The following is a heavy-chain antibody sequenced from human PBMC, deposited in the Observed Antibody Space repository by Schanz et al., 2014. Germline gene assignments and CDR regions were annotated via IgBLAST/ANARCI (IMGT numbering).Heavy chain of an antibody. CDR1: GGSITSSHW. Sequence: QVLLQESGPGVVKPSGTLSLTCAVSGGSITSSHWWSWVRQPPGKGLEWIGEIYHSGNTNYSPSLKSGITMSLDKSKNHLTLKRTSVTAADTAVYYCARDQSIVVRGAYLYYYGMDVWGQGTTVTVSS. D-gene: IGHD3-10*01. CDR2: IYHSGNT. J-gene: IGHJ6*02. V-gene: IGHV4-4*02. CDR3: ARDQSIVVRGAYLYYYGMDV.